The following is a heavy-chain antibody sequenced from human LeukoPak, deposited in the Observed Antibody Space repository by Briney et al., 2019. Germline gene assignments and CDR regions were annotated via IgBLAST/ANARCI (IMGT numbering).Heavy chain of an antibody. V-gene: IGHV1-2*02. CDR2: LNPQTGDT. CDR3: AWGGNIYSPQLDY. J-gene: IGHJ4*02. Sequence: ASVRVSCKASGYAFSAYYMHWVRQAPGQGLEWMGWLNPQTGDTHFAQKFQGRVTFTRDTSISTAYMELSRLRSDDTAVYYCAWGGNIYSPQLDYWGQGTLVTVSS. D-gene: IGHD5-12*01. CDR1: GYAFSAYY.